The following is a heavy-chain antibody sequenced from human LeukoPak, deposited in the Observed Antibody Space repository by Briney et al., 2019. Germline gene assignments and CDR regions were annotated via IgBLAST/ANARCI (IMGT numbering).Heavy chain of an antibody. CDR2: IGSDGTTM. D-gene: IGHD3-10*01. V-gene: IGHV3-48*01. J-gene: IGHJ4*02. Sequence: GGSLRLSCAASGFSFSSHTMDWVRQAPGKGLEWVSSIGSDGTTMFYADSVKGRFTISRDNAKNSLSLQMNSLRAEDTAVYYCGRDRPFSGDDYWGQGTLVTVSS. CDR3: GRDRPFSGDDY. CDR1: GFSFSSHT.